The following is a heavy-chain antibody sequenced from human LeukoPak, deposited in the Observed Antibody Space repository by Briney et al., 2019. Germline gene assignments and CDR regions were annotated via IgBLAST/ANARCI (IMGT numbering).Heavy chain of an antibody. CDR3: ARDDYGDYFAFDI. CDR1: GYTFIGYY. V-gene: IGHV1-2*02. D-gene: IGHD4-17*01. Sequence: ASVKVSCKTSGYTFIGYYMHWVRQAPGQGLEWMGWINPNTGGTKYAQKFQGRVTMTTDTSTSTAYMELRSLRSDDTAVYYCARDDYGDYFAFDIWGQGTMVTVSS. J-gene: IGHJ3*02. CDR2: INPNTGGT.